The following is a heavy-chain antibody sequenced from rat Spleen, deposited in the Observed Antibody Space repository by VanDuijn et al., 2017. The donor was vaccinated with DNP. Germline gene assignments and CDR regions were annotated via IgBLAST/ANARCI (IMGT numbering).Heavy chain of an antibody. J-gene: IGHJ2*01. D-gene: IGHD1-11*01. V-gene: IGHV5-46*01. CDR1: GFTFSSFP. CDR3: ARGGRSYFDY. CDR2: ISASGGST. Sequence: EVQLVESGGGLVQPGRSMKLSCTASGFTFSSFPMAWVRQAPTKGLEWVATISASGGSTYYRDSVKGRFTVSRENAQSTLYLQMNSLRSEDTATYYCARGGRSYFDYWGQGVMVTVSS.